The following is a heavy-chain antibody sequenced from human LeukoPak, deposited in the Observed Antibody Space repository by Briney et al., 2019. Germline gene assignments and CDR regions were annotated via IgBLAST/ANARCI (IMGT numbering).Heavy chain of an antibody. CDR3: ARGHPYYLDS. Sequence: ALRLSCAASGYIFYDYVMHWVRHRPGKGLEWVAGITWNSATIGYAGSVRGRFTISRDNAKKSVHLQMNSLTTDDTALYYCARGHPYYLDSWGPGTPVTVSS. J-gene: IGHJ4*02. D-gene: IGHD3-10*01. V-gene: IGHV3-9*01. CDR1: GYIFYDYV. CDR2: ITWNSATI.